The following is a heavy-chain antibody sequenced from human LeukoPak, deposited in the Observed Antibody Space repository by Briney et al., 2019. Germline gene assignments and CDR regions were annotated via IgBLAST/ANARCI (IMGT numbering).Heavy chain of an antibody. V-gene: IGHV3-30*03. D-gene: IGHD2-21*01. CDR1: GFTFSSYG. J-gene: IGHJ3*02. CDR3: ARPRASNCGGDCHNAFDI. CDR2: ISYDGSNK. Sequence: GGSLRLSCAASGFTFSSYGMHWVRQAPGKGLEWVAVISYDGSNKYYADSVKGRFTISRDNSKNTLYLQMNSLRAADTAVYYCARPRASNCGGDCHNAFDIWGQGTMVTVSS.